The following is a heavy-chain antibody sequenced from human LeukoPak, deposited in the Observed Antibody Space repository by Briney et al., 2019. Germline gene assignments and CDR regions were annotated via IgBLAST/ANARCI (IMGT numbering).Heavy chain of an antibody. CDR1: GGSISSYY. D-gene: IGHD3-10*01. Sequence: SETLSLTCTVSGGSISSYYWSWIRQPPGKGLEWIGYIYYSGSTNFNPSLKNRVTISLDTSKSQFSLRLPSVTAADTAVYYCASLGGLGSWNFGYWGQGTLVTVPS. J-gene: IGHJ4*02. CDR2: IYYSGST. CDR3: ASLGGLGSWNFGY. V-gene: IGHV4-59*01.